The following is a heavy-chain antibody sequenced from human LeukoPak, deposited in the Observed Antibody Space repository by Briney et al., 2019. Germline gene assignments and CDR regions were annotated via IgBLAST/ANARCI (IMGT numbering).Heavy chain of an antibody. D-gene: IGHD6-19*01. CDR2: ISGSGGST. Sequence: GGSLRLSCAASGFTFSSYAMSWVRQAPGKGLEWVSAISGSGGSTYYADSVKGRFTISRDNSKNTLYLQMNSLKTEDTAVYYCTTVLGVIAVAGSPPVDAFDIWGQGTMVTVSS. V-gene: IGHV3-23*01. J-gene: IGHJ3*02. CDR3: TTVLGVIAVAGSPPVDAFDI. CDR1: GFTFSSYA.